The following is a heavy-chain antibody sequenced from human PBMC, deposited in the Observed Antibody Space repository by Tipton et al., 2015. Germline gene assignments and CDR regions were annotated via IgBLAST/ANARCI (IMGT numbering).Heavy chain of an antibody. J-gene: IGHJ1*01. Sequence: TLSLTCSVSGASLTSGFYYWTWIRQPPGKGLEWIGYIFVPGSTNFNPSLRSRVTISVDTSKDRFSLELMSVTAADTAIYYCARGQDETTSGEYFTHWGQGSLVTVSS. V-gene: IGHV4-61*01. CDR2: IFVPGST. CDR1: GASLTSGFYY. CDR3: ARGQDETTSGEYFTH. D-gene: IGHD4-17*01.